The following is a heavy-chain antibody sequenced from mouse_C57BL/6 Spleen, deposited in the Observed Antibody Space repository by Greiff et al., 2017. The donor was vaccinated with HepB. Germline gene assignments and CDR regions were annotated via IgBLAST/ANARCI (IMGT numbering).Heavy chain of an antibody. CDR2: ISDGGSYT. CDR3: ARDRGYDYDGRFDY. V-gene: IGHV5-4*01. D-gene: IGHD2-4*01. CDR1: GFTFSSYA. Sequence: EVQLVESGGGLVKPGGSLKLSCAASGFTFSSYAMSWVRPTPEKRLEWVATISDGGSYTYYPDNVKGRFTISRDNAKNNLYLQMSHLKSEDTAMDYCARDRGYDYDGRFDYWGQGTTLTVSS. J-gene: IGHJ2*01.